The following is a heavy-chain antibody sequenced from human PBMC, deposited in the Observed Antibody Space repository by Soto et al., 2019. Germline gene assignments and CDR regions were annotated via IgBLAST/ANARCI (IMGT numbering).Heavy chain of an antibody. CDR1: GFTFSSYA. D-gene: IGHD2-21*02. J-gene: IGHJ4*02. Sequence: GGLRLSCAASGFTFSSYAMHWVRQAPGKGLEWVAVISYDGSNKYYADSVKGRFTISRDNSRNTLYLQMNSLRAEDTAVYYCARDFKAYCGGDCYSEIDYWGQGTLVTVSS. CDR3: ARDFKAYCGGDCYSEIDY. V-gene: IGHV3-30-3*01. CDR2: ISYDGSNK.